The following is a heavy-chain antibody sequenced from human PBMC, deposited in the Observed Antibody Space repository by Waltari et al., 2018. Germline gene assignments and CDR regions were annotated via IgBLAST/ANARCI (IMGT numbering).Heavy chain of an antibody. Sequence: QVQLVQSGAEVKKPGASVKVSCKASGYNFTSYAMHWVRQAPGQRLEWMGWINAGNGNTKYSQKFQGRVTITRDTSASTAYMELSSLRSEDTAVYYCARDRGSYYRGYFDYWGQGTLVTVSS. J-gene: IGHJ4*02. D-gene: IGHD1-26*01. V-gene: IGHV1-3*01. CDR1: GYNFTSYA. CDR3: ARDRGSYYRGYFDY. CDR2: INAGNGNT.